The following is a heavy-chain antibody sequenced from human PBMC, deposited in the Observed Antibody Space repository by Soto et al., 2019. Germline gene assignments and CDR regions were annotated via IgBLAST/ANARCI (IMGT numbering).Heavy chain of an antibody. D-gene: IGHD7-27*01. Sequence: TSETLSLTCTVSGGSISSSRCHWGWIRQPPGKGLEWIGHIFDSGTTYTNPSLRSQVAISLDTSKNHFSLTLSSVTAADTAVYYCARGPSGDKVHYWGQGALVTVSS. CDR2: IFDSGTT. CDR3: ARGPSGDKVHY. J-gene: IGHJ4*02. CDR1: GGSISSSRCH. V-gene: IGHV4-30-4*08.